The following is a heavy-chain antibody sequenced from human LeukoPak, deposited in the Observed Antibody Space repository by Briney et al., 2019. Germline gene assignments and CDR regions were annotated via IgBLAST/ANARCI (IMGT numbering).Heavy chain of an antibody. J-gene: IGHJ4*02. CDR1: GYTFTAYY. V-gene: IGHV1-46*01. CDR2: IYPRDGST. Sequence: ASVKVSCKASGYTFTAYYIHWVRQAPGQGLEWMGMIYPRDGSTSYAQKFQGRVTVTRDTSTSTVHMELSGLRSEDTAVYYCARDQEGFDYWGQGTLVTVSS. CDR3: ARDQEGFDY.